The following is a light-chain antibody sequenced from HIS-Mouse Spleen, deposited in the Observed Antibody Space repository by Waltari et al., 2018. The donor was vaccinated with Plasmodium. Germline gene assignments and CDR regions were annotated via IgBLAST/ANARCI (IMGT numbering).Light chain of an antibody. CDR2: KDS. J-gene: IGLJ2*01. Sequence: SYELTTPPSVSVSPGQTASITCSGDKLGDKYACWYQQKPGQSPVLFIYKDSTRPSGIPERFSGSNSGNTATLTISGTQAMDEADYYCQAWDSSTVVFGGGTKLTVL. V-gene: IGLV3-1*01. CDR1: KLGDKY. CDR3: QAWDSSTVV.